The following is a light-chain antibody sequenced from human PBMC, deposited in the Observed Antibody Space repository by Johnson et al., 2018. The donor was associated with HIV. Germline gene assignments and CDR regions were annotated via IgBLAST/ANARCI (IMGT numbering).Light chain of an antibody. CDR1: TSNIGNNY. Sequence: TQPPSVSAAPGQRVTISCSGSTSNIGNNYVSWYQQLPGTAPKLLIYENNKRPSGIPDRFSGSKSGTSATLGITGLQTGDEADYYCGTWDNSLSAYVFGTGTKVTVL. V-gene: IGLV1-51*02. CDR3: GTWDNSLSAYV. CDR2: ENN. J-gene: IGLJ1*01.